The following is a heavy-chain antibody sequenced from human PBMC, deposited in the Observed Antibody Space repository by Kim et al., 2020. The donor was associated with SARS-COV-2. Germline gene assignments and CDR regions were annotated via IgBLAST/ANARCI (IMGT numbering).Heavy chain of an antibody. D-gene: IGHD3-10*01. CDR2: INHSGST. CDR3: ARDKGSGSYYPSPRNYYY. J-gene: IGHJ6*01. Sequence: SETLSLTCAVYGGSFSGYYWSWIRQPPGKGLEWIGEINHSGSTNYNPSLKSRVTISVDTSKNQFSLKLTSVTAADTAVYYCARDKGSGSYYPSPRNYYY. CDR1: GGSFSGYY. V-gene: IGHV4-34*01.